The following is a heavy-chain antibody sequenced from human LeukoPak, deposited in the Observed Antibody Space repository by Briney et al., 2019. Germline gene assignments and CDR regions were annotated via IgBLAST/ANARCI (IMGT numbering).Heavy chain of an antibody. CDR1: GFTFSNYD. V-gene: IGHV3-30*18. D-gene: IGHD2-15*01. Sequence: TGGSLRLSCAASGFTFSNYDMHWVRQAPGKGLEWVAVITYDAINKYYADSVKGRFTSSRENSKNTLSLQMNSLRTEDTAVYYCAKSEEDARSDAFDIWGQGTMVTVSS. CDR3: AKSEEDARSDAFDI. CDR2: ITYDAINK. J-gene: IGHJ3*02.